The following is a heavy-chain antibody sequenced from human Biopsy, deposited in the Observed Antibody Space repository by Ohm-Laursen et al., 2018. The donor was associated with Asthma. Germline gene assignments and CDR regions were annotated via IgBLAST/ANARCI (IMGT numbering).Heavy chain of an antibody. D-gene: IGHD2-2*01. J-gene: IGHJ4*02. V-gene: IGHV1-69*01. CDR1: GGTFNTYV. Sequence: SSVKVSCKSLGGTFNTYVIGWVRQAPGPGLEWMGGINSVFGTTTYPQKFQDRVTITADDSASTVYMELSSLRSEDTAVYYCARKAGSCISRTCYSLDFWGQGTLVTVSS. CDR2: INSVFGTT. CDR3: ARKAGSCISRTCYSLDF.